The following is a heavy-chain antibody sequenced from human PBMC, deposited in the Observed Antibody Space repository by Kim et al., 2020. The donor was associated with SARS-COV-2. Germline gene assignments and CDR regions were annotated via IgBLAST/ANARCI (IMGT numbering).Heavy chain of an antibody. J-gene: IGHJ3*02. CDR1: GGTFSSYA. CDR3: ARGGRGRTRAAFDI. D-gene: IGHD1-26*01. CDR2: IIPIFGTA. Sequence: SVKVSCKASGGTFSSYAISWVRQAPGQGLEWMGGIIPIFGTANYAQKFQGRVTITADESTSTAYMELSSLRSEDTAVYYCARGGRGRTRAAFDIWGQGTMVTVSS. V-gene: IGHV1-69*13.